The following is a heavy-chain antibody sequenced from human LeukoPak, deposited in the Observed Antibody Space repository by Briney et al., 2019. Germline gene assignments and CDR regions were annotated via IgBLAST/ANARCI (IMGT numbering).Heavy chain of an antibody. CDR3: ARVASYYDSSGYYYGLDY. CDR2: IYHSGST. CDR1: GGSISSSNW. Sequence: SGTLSLTCAVSGGSISSSNWWSWVRQPPGKGLEWIGEIYHSGSTNYNPSFKSRVTISVDKSKNQFSLKLSSVTAADTAVYYCARVASYYDSSGYYYGLDYWGQGTLVTVSS. J-gene: IGHJ4*02. V-gene: IGHV4-4*02. D-gene: IGHD3-22*01.